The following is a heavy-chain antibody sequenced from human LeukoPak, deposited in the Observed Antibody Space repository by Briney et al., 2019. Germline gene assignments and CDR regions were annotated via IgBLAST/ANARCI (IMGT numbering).Heavy chain of an antibody. V-gene: IGHV4-34*01. CDR1: GGSFSGYY. Sequence: SETLSLTCAVYGGSFSGYYWSWIRQPPGKGLEWIGEINHSGSTNYNPSLKSRVTISVDTSKNQFSLKLSSVTVADTAVYYCASKRLGAKLDYWGQGTLVTVSS. J-gene: IGHJ4*02. CDR2: INHSGST. CDR3: ASKRLGAKLDY. D-gene: IGHD6-25*01.